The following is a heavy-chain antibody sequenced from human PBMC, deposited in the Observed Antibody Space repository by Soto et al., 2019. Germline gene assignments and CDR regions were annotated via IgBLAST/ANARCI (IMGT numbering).Heavy chain of an antibody. CDR3: AYNPRYYSDSRGQKAGAFDM. CDR2: IYWNDDK. Sequence: QITLKESGPTLVRPTQTLTLTCTFSGFSLSSGGMGVGWIRQPPGKALEWLASIYWNDDKLYSLSLKSRLTLTKDTSKNQVVLTMTHMDPVDTATYYCAYNPRYYSDSRGQKAGAFDMWGQGTLVTVSS. V-gene: IGHV2-5*01. CDR1: GFSLSSGGMG. J-gene: IGHJ3*02. D-gene: IGHD3-22*01.